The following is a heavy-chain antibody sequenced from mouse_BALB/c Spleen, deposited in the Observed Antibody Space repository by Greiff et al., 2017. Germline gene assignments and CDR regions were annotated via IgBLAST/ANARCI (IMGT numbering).Heavy chain of an antibody. J-gene: IGHJ4*01. Sequence: QVQLQQPGAELVRPGASVKLSCKASGYTFNSYWINWVKQRPGQGLEWIGNIYPSDSYTNYNQKFKDKATLTVDKSSSTAYMQLSSPTSEDSAVYYCTREGRNYYAMDYWGQGTSVTVSS. V-gene: IGHV1-69*02. CDR1: GYTFNSYW. CDR3: TREGRNYYAMDY. CDR2: IYPSDSYT.